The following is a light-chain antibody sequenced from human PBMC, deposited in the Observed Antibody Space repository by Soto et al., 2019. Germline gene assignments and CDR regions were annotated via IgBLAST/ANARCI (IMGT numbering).Light chain of an antibody. CDR1: QSVSSN. CDR3: QQRSSWPRIT. Sequence: EIVLTQSPATLSLSPGERATLSCRASQSVSSNLAWYQQKPGQAPRLLIYGASTRATGIPGRFSGSGSGTEFTLTISSLEPDDFAVYYCQQRSSWPRITFGQGTRLEIK. J-gene: IGKJ5*01. V-gene: IGKV3-11*01. CDR2: GAS.